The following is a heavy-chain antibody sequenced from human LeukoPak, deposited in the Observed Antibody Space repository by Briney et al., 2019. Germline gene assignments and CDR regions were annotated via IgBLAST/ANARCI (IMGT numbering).Heavy chain of an antibody. Sequence: GGSLRLSCAASGFTFSRYSMNWVRQAPGKELEWVSSISSSSSYIYYAGSVKGRFTISRDNDKNSLYLQMNSLRAEDTAVYYCASDIVVVPAAMGGNWFDPWGQGTLVTVSS. D-gene: IGHD2-2*01. CDR2: ISSSSSYI. V-gene: IGHV3-21*01. CDR3: ASDIVVVPAAMGGNWFDP. CDR1: GFTFSRYS. J-gene: IGHJ5*02.